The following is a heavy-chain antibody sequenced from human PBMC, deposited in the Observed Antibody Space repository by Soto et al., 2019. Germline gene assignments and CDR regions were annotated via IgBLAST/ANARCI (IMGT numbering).Heavy chain of an antibody. V-gene: IGHV4-30-4*01. D-gene: IGHD5-18*01. CDR3: ARELRGYSYGPGEVY. Sequence: PSETLSLTCTVSGGSITSSNYYWSWIRQSPGEGLEWIGHIYSSGTAYYNPSLMSRVSMSIDTSKNQFSLNLNSVTVADTAVYFCARELRGYSYGPGEVYWGRGTLVT. CDR2: IYSSGTA. J-gene: IGHJ4*02. CDR1: GGSITSSNYY.